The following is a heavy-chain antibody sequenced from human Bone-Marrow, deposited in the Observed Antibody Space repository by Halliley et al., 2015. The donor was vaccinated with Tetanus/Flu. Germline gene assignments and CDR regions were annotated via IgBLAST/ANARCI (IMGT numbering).Heavy chain of an antibody. V-gene: IGHV3-13*01. J-gene: IGHJ6*02. Sequence: SLRLSCAASGFVFRSYDMHWVRQGTGKGLEWVSGIGAAGDTYYAASVKGRFTISRENAENSLDLQMNSLRGGDTAVYYCARGDFRGATVFKRTYFYGMDVWGLGTTVTVSS. CDR2: IGAAGDT. D-gene: IGHD1-26*01. CDR1: GFVFRSYD. CDR3: ARGDFRGATVFKRTYFYGMDV.